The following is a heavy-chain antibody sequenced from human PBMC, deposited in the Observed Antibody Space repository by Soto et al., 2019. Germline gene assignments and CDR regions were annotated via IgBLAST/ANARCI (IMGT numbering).Heavy chain of an antibody. V-gene: IGHV1-18*01. J-gene: IGHJ5*02. Sequence: ASVKVSSKASGYTFTSYGISWVRQAPGQGLEWMGWISAYNGNTNYAQKLQGRVTMTTDTSTSTAYMELRSLRSDDTAVYYCARDHRRKDYNWFDPWGQGTLVTVSS. CDR1: GYTFTSYG. CDR2: ISAYNGNT. CDR3: ARDHRRKDYNWFDP.